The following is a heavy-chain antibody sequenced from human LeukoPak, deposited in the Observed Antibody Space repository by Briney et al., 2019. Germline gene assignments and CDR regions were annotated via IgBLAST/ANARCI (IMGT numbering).Heavy chain of an antibody. CDR3: ARDRGYSGYDLFDY. D-gene: IGHD5-12*01. CDR2: IYTSGST. Sequence: SQTLSLTCTVSGGSISSGSYYWSWIRQPAGKGLEWIGRIYTSGSTNYNPSLKSRVTMSVDTSKNQFSLKLSSVTAADTAVYYCARDRGYSGYDLFDYWGQGTLVTVSS. J-gene: IGHJ4*02. V-gene: IGHV4-61*02. CDR1: GGSISSGSYY.